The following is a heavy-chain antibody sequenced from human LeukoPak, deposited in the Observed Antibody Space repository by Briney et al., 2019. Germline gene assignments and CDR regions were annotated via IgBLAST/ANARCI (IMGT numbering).Heavy chain of an antibody. CDR1: GGSFSGYY. J-gene: IGHJ4*02. CDR2: IYYSGST. CDR3: ARKYGSGSLGYFDY. V-gene: IGHV4-59*01. Sequence: PSETLSLTCAVYGGSFSGYYWSWIRQPPGKGLEWIGYIYYSGSTNYNPSLKSRVTISVDTSKNQFSLKLSSVTAADTAVYYCARKYGSGSLGYFDYWGQGTLVTVSS. D-gene: IGHD3-10*01.